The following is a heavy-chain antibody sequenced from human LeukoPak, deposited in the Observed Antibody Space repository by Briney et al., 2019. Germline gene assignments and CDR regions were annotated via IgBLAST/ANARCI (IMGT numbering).Heavy chain of an antibody. V-gene: IGHV1-8*03. CDR3: ARGSSTIFGVVIIVPPDY. J-gene: IGHJ4*02. CDR2: INPNSGNT. D-gene: IGHD3-3*01. CDR1: GYTFTGYY. Sequence: ASVKVSCKASGYTFTGYYMHWVRQAPGQGLEWMGWINPNSGNTGYAQKFQGRVTITRNTSISTAYMELSSLRSEDTAVYYCARGSSTIFGVVIIVPPDYWGQGTLVTVSS.